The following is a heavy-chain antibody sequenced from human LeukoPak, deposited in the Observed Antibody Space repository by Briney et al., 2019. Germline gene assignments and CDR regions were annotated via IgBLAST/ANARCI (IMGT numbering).Heavy chain of an antibody. V-gene: IGHV1-18*03. CDR1: GYTFTSYG. Sequence: ASVKVSCKASGYTFTSYGISWVRQAPGQGLEWMGWISAYNGNTNYAQKLQGRVTMTTDTSTSTAYMELSSLRSEDMAVYYCARGRPYYDILTGYSPFDYWGQGTLVTVSS. CDR2: ISAYNGNT. CDR3: ARGRPYYDILTGYSPFDY. J-gene: IGHJ4*02. D-gene: IGHD3-9*01.